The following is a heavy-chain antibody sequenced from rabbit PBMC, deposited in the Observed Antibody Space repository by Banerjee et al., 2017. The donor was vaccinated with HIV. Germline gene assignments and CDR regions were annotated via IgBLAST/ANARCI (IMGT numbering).Heavy chain of an antibody. D-gene: IGHD4-1*01. Sequence: QSLEESGGDLVKPGASLTLTCTASGFDFSTNTMCWVRQAPGKGLEWIACINSNTGNTVYASWAKGPFTISKTSSTTVTLQMTSLTAADTATYFCARDLAGVIGWNFNLWGPGTLVTVS. J-gene: IGHJ4*01. CDR3: ARDLAGVIGWNFNL. CDR1: GFDFSTNT. V-gene: IGHV1S40*01. CDR2: INSNTGNT.